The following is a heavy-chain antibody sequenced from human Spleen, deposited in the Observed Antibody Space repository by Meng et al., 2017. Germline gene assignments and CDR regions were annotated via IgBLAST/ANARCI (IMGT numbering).Heavy chain of an antibody. D-gene: IGHD6-13*01. CDR3: ARSSSSWTFDY. CDR2: INHSGST. V-gene: IGHV4-34*01. J-gene: IGHJ4*02. Sequence: GSLRLSCVVSGGSFSDYYWSWIRQPPGKGLEWIGEINHSGSTNYNPSLESRATISVDTSQNNLSLKLSSVTAADTAVYYCARSSSSWTFDYWGQGTLVTVSS. CDR1: GGSFSDYY.